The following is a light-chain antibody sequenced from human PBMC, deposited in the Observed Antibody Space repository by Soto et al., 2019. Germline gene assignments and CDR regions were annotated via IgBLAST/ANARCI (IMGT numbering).Light chain of an antibody. Sequence: AIRMTQSPSSFSASTGDRVTITCRASQGISSYLAWYQQKPGKAPKLLIYAASTLQSGVPSRFSGSGSGTDSTLTISCLQSEDYAPYYCQQYYSYPETFGQGTKLEIK. J-gene: IGKJ2*01. CDR1: QGISSY. CDR2: AAS. V-gene: IGKV1-8*01. CDR3: QQYYSYPET.